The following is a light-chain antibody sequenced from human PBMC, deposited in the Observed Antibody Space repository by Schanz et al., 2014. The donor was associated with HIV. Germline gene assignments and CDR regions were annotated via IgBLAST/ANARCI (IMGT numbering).Light chain of an antibody. V-gene: IGKV3-20*01. CDR1: QSVSSY. CDR2: GAS. J-gene: IGKJ2*01. Sequence: EIVLTQSPATLSLSPGERATLSCRASQSVSSYLAWYQQKPGQAPRLLIYGASTRATGIPARFSGSGSGTDFTLTISRLEPEDFAVYYCQQYGSSPGTFGQGTKLEIK. CDR3: QQYGSSPGT.